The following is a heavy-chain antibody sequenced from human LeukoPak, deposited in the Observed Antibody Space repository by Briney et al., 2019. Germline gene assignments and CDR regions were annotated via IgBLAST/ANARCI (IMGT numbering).Heavy chain of an antibody. CDR3: AKGGYYGSGSRYFDC. D-gene: IGHD3-10*01. CDR1: GFTFSNYA. V-gene: IGHV3-23*01. J-gene: IGHJ4*02. Sequence: GSLTLSCAAYGFTFSNYAMSWIRQAPGKGLAWVSTISDNGGSTYYTYSVIRLSTISKNNSNNTLYMQVNIMRAEDGALYYCAKGGYYGSGSRYFDCWGQGTLVTVSS. CDR2: ISDNGGST.